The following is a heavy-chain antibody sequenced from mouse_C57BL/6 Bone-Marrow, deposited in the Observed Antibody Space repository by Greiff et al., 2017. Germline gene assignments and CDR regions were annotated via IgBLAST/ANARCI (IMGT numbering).Heavy chain of an antibody. V-gene: IGHV2-9-1*01. Sequence: VKVVESGPGLVAPSQSLSITCTVSGFSLTSYAISWVRQPPGKGLEWRGVIWTGGGTNYNSALKSRLSISKDNSKSQVFLKMNSLQTDDTARYYCARRGTGYWYFDVWGTGTTVTVSS. CDR1: GFSLTSYA. CDR3: ARRGTGYWYFDV. J-gene: IGHJ1*03. D-gene: IGHD4-1*01. CDR2: IWTGGGT.